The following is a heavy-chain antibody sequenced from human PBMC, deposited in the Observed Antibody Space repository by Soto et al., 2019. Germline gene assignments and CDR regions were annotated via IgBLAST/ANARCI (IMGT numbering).Heavy chain of an antibody. D-gene: IGHD4-17*01. V-gene: IGHV3-30*18. CDR3: AKVLFLGAGGDGSSYFDY. CDR1: GFTFSSYG. Sequence: VQLVESGGGVVQPGRSLRLSCAASGFTFSSYGMHWVRQAPGKGLEWVAVISYDGSNKYYADSVKGRFTISRDNSKNTLYLQMNSLRAEDTAVYYCAKVLFLGAGGDGSSYFDYWGQGTLVTVSS. J-gene: IGHJ4*02. CDR2: ISYDGSNK.